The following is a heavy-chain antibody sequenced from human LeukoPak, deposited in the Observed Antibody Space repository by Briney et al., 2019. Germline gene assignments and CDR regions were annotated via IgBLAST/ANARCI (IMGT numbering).Heavy chain of an antibody. CDR1: GGSISSSSYY. CDR2: IYYSGNT. V-gene: IGHV4-39*02. D-gene: IGHD6-13*01. J-gene: IGHJ5*02. Sequence: SETLSLTCTVSGGSISSSSYYWGWIRQPPGKGLEWIGSIYYSGNTYYNPSLKSRVTISVDTSKNQFSLKLSSVTAADTAVYYCARDNSRLDPWGQGTLVTVSS. CDR3: ARDNSRLDP.